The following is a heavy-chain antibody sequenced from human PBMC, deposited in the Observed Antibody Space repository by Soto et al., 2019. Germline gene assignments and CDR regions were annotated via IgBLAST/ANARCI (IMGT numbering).Heavy chain of an antibody. D-gene: IGHD3-22*01. V-gene: IGHV1-69*12. Sequence: QVQLVQSGAEVKKPGSSVKVSRKASGGTFSSYAISWVRQAPGQGLEWMGGIIPIFGTANYAQKFQGRVTITADESTSTAYMELSSLRSEDTAVYYCAREAYDSSGYYSDYFDYWGQGTLVTVSS. CDR2: IIPIFGTA. J-gene: IGHJ4*02. CDR1: GGTFSSYA. CDR3: AREAYDSSGYYSDYFDY.